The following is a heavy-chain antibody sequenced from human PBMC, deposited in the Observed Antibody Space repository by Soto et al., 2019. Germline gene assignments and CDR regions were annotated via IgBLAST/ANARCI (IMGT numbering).Heavy chain of an antibody. CDR2: IWYDGSNK. Sequence: QVQLVESGGGVVQPGRSLRLSCAASGFTFSSYGMHWVRQAPGKGLEWVAVIWYDGSNKYYADSVKGRFTISRDNCKNTLFRQMNGLRADVPAVYYCASVYCSGGSCCYFGMDVWGQGTTVTVSS. CDR3: ASVYCSGGSCCYFGMDV. D-gene: IGHD2-15*01. J-gene: IGHJ6*02. CDR1: GFTFSSYG. V-gene: IGHV3-33*01.